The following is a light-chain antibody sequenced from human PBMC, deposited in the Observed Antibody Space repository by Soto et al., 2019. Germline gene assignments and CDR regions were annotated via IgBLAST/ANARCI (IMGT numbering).Light chain of an antibody. CDR3: QNLRT. Sequence: DIQLAQSPSTLSASVGDRVTITCRASQSIDNWLAWYQQKPGRAPNILIYKASFLESGVPSRFSGRGSGTEFTLTISSLQSDDFATYYCQNLRTFGRGTKVEIK. CDR2: KAS. CDR1: QSIDNW. J-gene: IGKJ1*01. V-gene: IGKV1-5*03.